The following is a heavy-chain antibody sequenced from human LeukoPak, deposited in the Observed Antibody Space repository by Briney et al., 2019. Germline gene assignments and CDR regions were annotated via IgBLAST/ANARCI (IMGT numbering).Heavy chain of an antibody. J-gene: IGHJ3*01. V-gene: IGHV4-34*01. CDR3: ARLFRFPLVATPPHNDAFDF. CDR2: INHSGST. D-gene: IGHD5-12*01. Sequence: SETLSLTCAVYGGSFSGYYWSWIRQPPGKGLEWIGEINHSGSTNYNPSLKSRVTISVDTSKNQFSLKLSSETAADTAVYYCARLFRFPLVATPPHNDAFDFWGQGTMVTVSS. CDR1: GGSFSGYY.